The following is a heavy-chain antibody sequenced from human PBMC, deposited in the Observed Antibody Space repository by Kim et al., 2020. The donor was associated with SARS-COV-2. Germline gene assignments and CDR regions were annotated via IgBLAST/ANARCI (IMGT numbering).Heavy chain of an antibody. CDR3: ARAVWQGLEWGYYMDV. Sequence: SETLSLTCSVSGVSISSFYWSWVRQSPGKGLEWIGYIYHSGSGNYNPSLQSRVAISADTSKNQFSLRVTSVTAAATAVYYCARAVWQGLEWGYYMDVWG. V-gene: IGHV4-59*01. J-gene: IGHJ6*03. CDR2: IYHSGSG. CDR1: GVSISSFY. D-gene: IGHD3-3*01.